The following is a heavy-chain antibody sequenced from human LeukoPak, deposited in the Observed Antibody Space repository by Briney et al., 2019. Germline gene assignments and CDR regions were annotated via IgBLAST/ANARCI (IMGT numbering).Heavy chain of an antibody. Sequence: GGSLRLSCAASGFTITNARMGWVRQAPGKGLEWVGLIKSTIDGGTTDFAAPVKGRFTISTDDSKHTLYLQMNSLKTEDTAVYYCTTGYGHSDFDCWGQGTLVTASS. CDR3: TTGYGHSDFDC. V-gene: IGHV3-15*01. J-gene: IGHJ4*02. CDR1: GFTITNAR. CDR2: IKSTIDGGTT. D-gene: IGHD3-3*02.